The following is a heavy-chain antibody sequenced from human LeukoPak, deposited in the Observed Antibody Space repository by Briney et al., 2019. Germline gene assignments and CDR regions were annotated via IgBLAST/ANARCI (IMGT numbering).Heavy chain of an antibody. Sequence: SETLSLTCAVYGGSFSGYCWSWIRQPPGKGLEGIGEINHSGSTNYNPSLKSRGTISVDTSKNQFSLKLSSVTAADTAVYYCASEDSGYYYAFDIWGQGTMVTVSS. V-gene: IGHV4-34*01. CDR1: GGSFSGYC. CDR3: ASEDSGYYYAFDI. J-gene: IGHJ3*02. D-gene: IGHD3-22*01. CDR2: INHSGST.